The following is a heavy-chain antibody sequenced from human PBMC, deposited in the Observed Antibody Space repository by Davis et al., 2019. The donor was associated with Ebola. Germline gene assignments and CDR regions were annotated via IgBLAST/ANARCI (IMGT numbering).Heavy chain of an antibody. CDR2: ISAYNGNT. CDR3: TIGGTTGAFDY. Sequence: AASVKVSCQASGYTFTSYGISWVRQAPGQGLEWMGWISAYNGNTNYAQKLQGRVTMTTDTSTSTAYMELRSLRSDDTAVDSCTIGGTTGAFDYWDQGTLVTVSS. D-gene: IGHD3-16*01. V-gene: IGHV1-18*01. J-gene: IGHJ4*02. CDR1: GYTFTSYG.